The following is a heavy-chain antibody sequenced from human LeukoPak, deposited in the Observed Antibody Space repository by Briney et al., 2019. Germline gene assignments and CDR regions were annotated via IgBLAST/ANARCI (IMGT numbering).Heavy chain of an antibody. CDR1: GYTFTGHY. D-gene: IGHD6-13*01. Sequence: ASVKVSCKASGYTFTGHYMHWVRQAPGQGLEWMGRINPNSGGTNYAQKFQGRVTMTRDTSISTAYMELSRLRSDDTAVYYCARDHTLFIAAAGPEDYWGQGTLVTVSS. CDR3: ARDHTLFIAAAGPEDY. V-gene: IGHV1-2*06. CDR2: INPNSGGT. J-gene: IGHJ4*02.